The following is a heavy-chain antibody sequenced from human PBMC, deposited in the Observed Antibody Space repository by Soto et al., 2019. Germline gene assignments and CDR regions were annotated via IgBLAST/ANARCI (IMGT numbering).Heavy chain of an antibody. CDR1: GLSLRNAW. CDR3: TTDLVY. V-gene: IGHV3-15*07. CDR2: IKSKSDGGTT. J-gene: IGHJ4*02. Sequence: WGCLGLSCAASGLSLRNAWMNWVRQAPGKGLEWVGRIKSKSDGGTTDYAVPVKGRFTISRDDSKNTLYLQMNSLKTEDTAVYYCTTDLVYWGQGTLVTVSS.